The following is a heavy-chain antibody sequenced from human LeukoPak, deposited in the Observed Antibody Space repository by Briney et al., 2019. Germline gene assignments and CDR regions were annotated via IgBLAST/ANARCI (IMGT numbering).Heavy chain of an antibody. J-gene: IGHJ5*02. V-gene: IGHV3-23*01. Sequence: PGGSLRLSCAASGFTFSSYAMSWVRQAPGKGLEWVSSISDSGGRTYYADSVKGRFTISRDNSKNTLYLQMNSLRAEDTAVYYCAKGQGITIFGVVWFDPWGQGTLVTVSS. D-gene: IGHD3-3*01. CDR1: GFTFSSYA. CDR3: AKGQGITIFGVVWFDP. CDR2: ISDSGGRT.